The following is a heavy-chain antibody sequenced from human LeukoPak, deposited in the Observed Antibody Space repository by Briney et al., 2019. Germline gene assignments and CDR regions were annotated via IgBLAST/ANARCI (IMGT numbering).Heavy chain of an antibody. V-gene: IGHV1-69*01. Sequence: GSSVKVSCKASGGTFSSYAISWVRQAPGQGLEWMGGIIPIFGTANYAQKFQGRVTITADESTSTAYMELSSLRSEDTAVYYCARSDVMRDYDSFTYYFDYWGQGTLVTVSS. D-gene: IGHD3-22*01. CDR2: IIPIFGTA. J-gene: IGHJ4*02. CDR3: ARSDVMRDYDSFTYYFDY. CDR1: GGTFSSYA.